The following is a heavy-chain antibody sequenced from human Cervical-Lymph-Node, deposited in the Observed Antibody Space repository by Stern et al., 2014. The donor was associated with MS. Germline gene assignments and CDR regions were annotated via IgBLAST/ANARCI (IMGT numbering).Heavy chain of an antibody. CDR2: ISAYNGNT. CDR1: GYTFTSSG. V-gene: IGHV1-18*01. Sequence: VQLVESGAEVKNPGASVKVSCKASGYTFTSSGIRWVRQAPGHGLEWMGWISAYNGNTNYAQKLQGRVTMTTDTSTSTAYMELRSLRSDDTAVYYCARDQAVAGTYYFDYWGQGTLVTVSS. J-gene: IGHJ4*02. D-gene: IGHD6-19*01. CDR3: ARDQAVAGTYYFDY.